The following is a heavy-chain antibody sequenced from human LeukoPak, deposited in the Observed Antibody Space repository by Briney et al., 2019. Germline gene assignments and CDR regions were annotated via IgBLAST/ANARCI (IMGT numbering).Heavy chain of an antibody. Sequence: ASVKVSCKASGYTFTGYYMHWVRQAPGQGLEWMGWINPNSGGTNYAQKFQGRVTMISDTSISKAYMELSSLRSDDTAVYYCARDLEGYCSGGTCYFDYWGQGTLVIVSS. V-gene: IGHV1-2*02. CDR2: INPNSGGT. D-gene: IGHD2-15*01. CDR3: ARDLEGYCSGGTCYFDY. J-gene: IGHJ4*02. CDR1: GYTFTGYY.